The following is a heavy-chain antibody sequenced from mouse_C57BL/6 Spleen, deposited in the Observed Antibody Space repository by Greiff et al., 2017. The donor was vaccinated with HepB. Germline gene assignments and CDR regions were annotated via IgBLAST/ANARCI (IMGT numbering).Heavy chain of an antibody. CDR2: IDPSDSYT. J-gene: IGHJ2*01. D-gene: IGHD2-5*01. Sequence: QVQLQQPGAELVKPGASVKLSCKASGYTFTSYWMQWVKQRPGQGLEWIGEIDPSDSYTNYNQKFKGKATLTVDTSSSTAYMQLSSLISEDSAVYYCARRSYYSNPLDYWGQGTTLTVSS. V-gene: IGHV1-50*01. CDR1: GYTFTSYW. CDR3: ARRSYYSNPLDY.